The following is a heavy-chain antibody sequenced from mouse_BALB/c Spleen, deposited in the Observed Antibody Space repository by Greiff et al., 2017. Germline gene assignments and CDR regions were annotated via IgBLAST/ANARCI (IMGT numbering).Heavy chain of an antibody. D-gene: IGHD2-3*01. CDR1: GFTFTDYY. CDR2: IRNKANGYTT. Sequence: EVKVVESGGGLVQPGGSLRLSCATSGFTFTDYYMSWVRQPPGKALEWLGFIRNKANGYTTEYSASVKGRFTISRDNSQSILYLQMNTLRAEDSATYYCARDKDGYYYAMDYWGQGTSVTVSS. J-gene: IGHJ4*01. V-gene: IGHV7-3*02. CDR3: ARDKDGYYYAMDY.